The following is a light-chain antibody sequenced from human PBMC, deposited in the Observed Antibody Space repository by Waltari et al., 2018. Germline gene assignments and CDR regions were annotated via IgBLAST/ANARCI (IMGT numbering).Light chain of an antibody. CDR2: VNSDGSH. CDR1: SGHSSNI. V-gene: IGLV4-69*01. J-gene: IGLJ3*02. CDR3: QTGGHGTWV. Sequence: QLVVTQSPSASASLGASVKLTCTLSSGHSSNIIAWLQQQPEKGPRYLMKVNSDGSHSRGAEIPDRFSGSRSGAERYLTISSLQAEDEADYYCQTGGHGTWVFGGGTKLTVL.